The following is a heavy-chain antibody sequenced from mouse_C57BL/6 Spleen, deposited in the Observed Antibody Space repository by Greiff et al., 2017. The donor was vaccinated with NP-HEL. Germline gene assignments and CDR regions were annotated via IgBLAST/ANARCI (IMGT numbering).Heavy chain of an antibody. CDR1: GFSLTSYG. J-gene: IGHJ3*01. CDR3: AKNFDGYYAFAY. V-gene: IGHV2-4*01. D-gene: IGHD2-3*01. Sequence: VQLVESGPGLVQPSQSLSITCTVSGFSLTSYGVHWVRQPPGKGLEWLGVIWSGGSTDYNAAFISRLSISKDNSKSQVFFKMNSLQADDTAIYYCAKNFDGYYAFAYWGQGTLVTVSA. CDR2: IWSGGST.